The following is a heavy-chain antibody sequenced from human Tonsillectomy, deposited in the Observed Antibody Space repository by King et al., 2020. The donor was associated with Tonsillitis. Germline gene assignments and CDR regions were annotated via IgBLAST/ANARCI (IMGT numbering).Heavy chain of an antibody. CDR1: GGSISSDGYF. Sequence: QLQESGPGLVKPSQTLSLTCTVSGGSISSDGYFWSWIRQHPGRGLEWIGYIFYSGSTYYNPSLKRRVTISVDTSKNQFSLKLTSVTAADTAVYYCARLGEQQLVIDYWGQGTLVTVSS. V-gene: IGHV4-31*03. J-gene: IGHJ4*02. CDR2: IFYSGST. CDR3: ARLGEQQLVIDY. D-gene: IGHD6-13*01.